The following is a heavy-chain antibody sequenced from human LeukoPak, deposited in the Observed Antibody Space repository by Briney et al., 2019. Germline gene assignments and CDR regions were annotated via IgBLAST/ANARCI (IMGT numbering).Heavy chain of an antibody. V-gene: IGHV3-23*01. CDR1: GFTFSSYA. CDR2: ISGSGGST. J-gene: IGHJ6*03. CDR3: AKGGDPYYYYYMDV. Sequence: GGSLRLSCAASGFTFSSYAMSWVRQAPGKGLEWVSAISGSGGSTYYADSVKGRFTISRDNSKNTLYLQMNSLRAEDTAVYYCAKGGDPYYYYYMDVWGKGTAVTVSS. D-gene: IGHD3-16*01.